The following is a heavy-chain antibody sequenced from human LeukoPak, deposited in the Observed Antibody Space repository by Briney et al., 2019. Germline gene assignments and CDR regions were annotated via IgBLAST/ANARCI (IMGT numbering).Heavy chain of an antibody. D-gene: IGHD6-13*01. J-gene: IGHJ4*02. CDR3: ARSPSSAAGVFDY. CDR2: IYPGDSDT. V-gene: IGHV5-51*01. CDR1: GYSFTSYS. Sequence: GESLKISCKGSGYSFTSYSIGWVRQMPGKGLEWMGIIYPGDSDTRYSPSFQGQVTISADKSISTAYLQWSSLKASDTAMYYCARSPSSAAGVFDYWGQGTLVTVSS.